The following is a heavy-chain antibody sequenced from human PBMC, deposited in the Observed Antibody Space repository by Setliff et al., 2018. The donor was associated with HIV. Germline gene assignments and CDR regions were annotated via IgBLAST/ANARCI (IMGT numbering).Heavy chain of an antibody. CDR3: ARDMTYYFDSSGSFGWFDP. CDR1: GGSLRSSTYY. Sequence: LSLTCTVSGGSLRSSTYYWGWIRQSPGKGLEWIGSLHYSGNTYYNSSLKSRVTISLDTSKNQFSLKLNSVTAADTAVYYCARDMTYYFDSSGSFGWFDPWGRGTLVTVSS. D-gene: IGHD3-22*01. J-gene: IGHJ5*02. CDR2: LHYSGNT. V-gene: IGHV4-39*07.